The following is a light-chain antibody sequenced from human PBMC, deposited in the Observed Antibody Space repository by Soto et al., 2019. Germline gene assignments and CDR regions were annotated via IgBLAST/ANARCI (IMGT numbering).Light chain of an antibody. Sequence: QPVLTQSPSASASLGASVKLTCSLSSGHSSYSIAWHQQQPEKGPRFLMKLSNDGSHNKGDGIPDRFSGSSSGTERYLTISSLQSEDEADYYCQTWGTGIQLFGGGTKLTVL. CDR3: QTWGTGIQL. J-gene: IGLJ2*01. CDR1: SGHSSYS. CDR2: LSNDGSH. V-gene: IGLV4-69*01.